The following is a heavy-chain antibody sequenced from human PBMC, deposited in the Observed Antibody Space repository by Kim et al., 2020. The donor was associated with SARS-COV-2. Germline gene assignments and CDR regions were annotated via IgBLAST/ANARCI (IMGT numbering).Heavy chain of an antibody. CDR2: IYSDGDT. D-gene: IGHD3-10*01. J-gene: IGHJ4*02. V-gene: IGHV3-53*01. CDR1: GFTVSNNY. CDR3: ARGGVTMIY. Sequence: GGSLRLSCAASGFTVSNNYMSWVRQAPGKGLECVSAIYSDGDTYYADSLKGRLTISRDSSKNTLYLRMHSLRVEDTAVYYCARGGVTMIYWGQGSLVTVSS.